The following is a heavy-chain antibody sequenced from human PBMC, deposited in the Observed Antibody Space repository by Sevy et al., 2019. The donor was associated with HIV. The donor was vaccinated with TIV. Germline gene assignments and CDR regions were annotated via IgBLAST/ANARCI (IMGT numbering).Heavy chain of an antibody. CDR3: ASAYLDTAMVTEGFGYGMDV. CDR1: GYSFTSYW. D-gene: IGHD5-18*01. J-gene: IGHJ6*02. V-gene: IGHV5-10-1*01. Sequence: GESLKISCKGSGYSFTSYWISWVRQMPGKGLEWMGRIDPSDSYTNYSPSFQGHVTISADKSISTAYLQWSSLKASDTAMYYCASAYLDTAMVTEGFGYGMDVWGQGTTVTVSS. CDR2: IDPSDSYT.